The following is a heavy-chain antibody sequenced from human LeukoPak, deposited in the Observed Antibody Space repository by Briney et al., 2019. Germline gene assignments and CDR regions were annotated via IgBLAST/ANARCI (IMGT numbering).Heavy chain of an antibody. Sequence: SETLSLTCTVSGNSISSYYWSWIRQPPGKGLEWIGYIYYSESTNYNPSLKSRVTISVDTSKNKFSLKLSSVTAADTAVYYCARKIPGYYGMDVWGQGTTVTVSS. D-gene: IGHD2-21*01. V-gene: IGHV4-59*01. CDR3: ARKIPGYYGMDV. J-gene: IGHJ6*02. CDR1: GNSISSYY. CDR2: IYYSEST.